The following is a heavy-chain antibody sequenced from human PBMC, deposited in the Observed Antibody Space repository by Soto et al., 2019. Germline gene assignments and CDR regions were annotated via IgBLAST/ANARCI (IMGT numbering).Heavy chain of an antibody. CDR2: ISSNGGST. CDR1: GFTFSSYA. V-gene: IGHV3-64*04. CDR3: AKEEKDYGDFLYYMDV. J-gene: IGHJ6*03. D-gene: IGHD4-17*01. Sequence: GGSLRLSCSASGFTFSSYAMHWVRQAPGKGLEYVSAISSNGGSTYYADSVKGRFTISRDNSKNTLYLQMNSLRAEDTAVYYCAKEEKDYGDFLYYMDVWGKGTTVTVSS.